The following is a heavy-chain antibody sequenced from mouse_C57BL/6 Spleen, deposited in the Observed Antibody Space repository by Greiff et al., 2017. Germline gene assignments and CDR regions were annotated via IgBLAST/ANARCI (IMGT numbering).Heavy chain of an antibody. CDR1: GFTFSSYG. D-gene: IGHD2-4*01. Sequence: EVMLVESGGDLVKPGGSLKLSCAASGFTFSSYGMSWVRQTPDKRLEWVATLRSGGSYTYSPDSVKGRFTISIDNAKNPLYLQLSSLKSEDTAMYYCARGGNYEYDASFFSYWGQGTLVTVYA. V-gene: IGHV5-6*01. CDR3: ARGGNYEYDASFFSY. J-gene: IGHJ3*01. CDR2: LRSGGSYT.